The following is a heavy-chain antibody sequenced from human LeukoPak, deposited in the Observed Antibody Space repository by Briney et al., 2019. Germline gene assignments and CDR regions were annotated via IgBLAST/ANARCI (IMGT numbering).Heavy chain of an antibody. CDR1: GYSISSGYY. V-gene: IGHV4-38-2*01. D-gene: IGHD2-2*01. Sequence: SETLSLTCAVSGYSISSGYYWGWIRQPPGKGLEWIGSIYRSGSTYYNPSLKSRVTISVDTSKNQFSLKLSSVTAADTAVYYCASGYCSSTSCSAGMDVWGKGTTVTVSS. CDR3: ASGYCSSTSCSAGMDV. J-gene: IGHJ6*04. CDR2: IYRSGST.